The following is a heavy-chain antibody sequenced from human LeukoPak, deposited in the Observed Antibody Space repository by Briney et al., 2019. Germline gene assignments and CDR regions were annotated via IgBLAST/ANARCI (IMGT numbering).Heavy chain of an antibody. CDR2: ISSSSSYI. J-gene: IGHJ4*02. V-gene: IGHV3-21*01. CDR3: ARVSGSHLKAGPFDY. D-gene: IGHD3-22*01. Sequence: GGSLRLSCAASGFTFSSYSMNWVRQAPGKGLEWVSSISSSSSYIYYADSVKGRFTISRDNAKNSLYLQMNSLRAEDTAVYYCARVSGSHLKAGPFDYWGQGTLVTVSS. CDR1: GFTFSSYS.